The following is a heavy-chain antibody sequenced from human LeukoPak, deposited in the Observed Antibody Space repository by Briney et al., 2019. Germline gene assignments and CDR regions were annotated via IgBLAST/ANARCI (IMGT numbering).Heavy chain of an antibody. V-gene: IGHV1-2*02. CDR2: INPNSGGT. CDR3: ARARWQLVPYFDS. D-gene: IGHD6-6*01. Sequence: ASVKVSCKASGYTFTDYYMHWVRQAPGQGLEWMGWINPNSGGTNFAQKFQGRVAMTRDTSISTAYMELGSLRSDDTAVYYCARARWQLVPYFDSWGQGTLVTVSS. J-gene: IGHJ4*02. CDR1: GYTFTDYY.